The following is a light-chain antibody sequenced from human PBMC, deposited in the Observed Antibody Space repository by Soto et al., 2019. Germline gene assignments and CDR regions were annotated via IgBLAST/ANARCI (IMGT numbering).Light chain of an antibody. CDR3: HQYNSWST. V-gene: IGKV3-15*01. CDR2: DAS. Sequence: SVMTQSPDTLSVSPGERAILSCRASKSVGTNLAWYQQKPGQAPRLLIYDASKRATDIPPRFSGGGSGTEFTLTISSLQSEDFAVYHCHQYNSWSTFGQGTKVDIK. CDR1: KSVGTN. J-gene: IGKJ1*01.